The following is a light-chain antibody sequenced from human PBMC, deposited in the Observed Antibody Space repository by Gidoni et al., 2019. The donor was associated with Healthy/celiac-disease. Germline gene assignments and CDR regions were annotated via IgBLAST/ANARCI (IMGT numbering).Light chain of an antibody. CDR3: QAWDSNVEF. J-gene: IGLJ1*01. CDR1: RLGDKY. CDR2: QDT. Sequence: SYDLTQPPSVSVSPGQTASITCSGDRLGDKYTYWYQQKSGQSPVLVIYQDTKRPSGIPERFSGSNSGNTATLTISGTQALDEADYYCQAWDSNVEFFGTGTKVTVL. V-gene: IGLV3-1*01.